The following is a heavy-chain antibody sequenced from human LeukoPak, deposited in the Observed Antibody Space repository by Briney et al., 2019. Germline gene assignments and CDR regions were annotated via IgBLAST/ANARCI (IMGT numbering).Heavy chain of an antibody. J-gene: IGHJ6*02. Sequence: PGGSLRLSCAAAGFTFSDYYMSWIRQAPGKGLEWVSYISSSGTTTYYADSVKGRFTISRDNAKNSLYLQMNSLRAEDTAVYYCARRGVLWFGELFYYGMDVWGQGTTVTVSS. CDR1: GFTFSDYY. CDR3: ARRGVLWFGELFYYGMDV. D-gene: IGHD3-10*01. V-gene: IGHV3-11*01. CDR2: ISSSGTTT.